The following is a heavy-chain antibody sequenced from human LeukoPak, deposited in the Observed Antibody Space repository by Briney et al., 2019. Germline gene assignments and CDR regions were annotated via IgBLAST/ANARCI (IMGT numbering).Heavy chain of an antibody. CDR3: ARDSYYDYVWGSYRPWYFDY. CDR1: GFTVSSYS. Sequence: GGSLRLSCAASGFTVSSYSMNWVRQAPGKGLEWVSYISSSSSTIYYADSVKGRFTISRDNAKNSLYLQMNSLRDEDTAVYYCARDSYYDYVWGSYRPWYFDYWGQGTLVTVSS. J-gene: IGHJ4*02. V-gene: IGHV3-48*02. D-gene: IGHD3-16*02. CDR2: ISSSSSTI.